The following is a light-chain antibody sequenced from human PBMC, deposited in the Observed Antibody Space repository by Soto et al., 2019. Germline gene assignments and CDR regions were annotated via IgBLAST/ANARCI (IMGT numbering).Light chain of an antibody. J-gene: IGKJ1*01. CDR1: QSVRSSY. CDR2: GAS. V-gene: IGKV3-20*01. Sequence: EIVLTQSPGTLSLSPGERATLSCRASQSVRSSYLAWYQQKPGQAPRLLIYGASTRATGIPDRFSGSGSGTDFTLTISRLEPDDFAVYFCQPYGSSPRTFGQGTKVEI. CDR3: QPYGSSPRT.